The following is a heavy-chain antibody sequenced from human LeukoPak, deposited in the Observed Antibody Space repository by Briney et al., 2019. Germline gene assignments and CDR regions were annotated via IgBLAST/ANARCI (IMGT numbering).Heavy chain of an antibody. Sequence: PGGSLRLSCAASGFTFSSYEMNWVRQAPGKGLEWVSYISSSGSTIYYADSVKGRFTISRDNSKNTLYLQMNSLRAEDTAVYYCARGTVTAPDSWGQGTLVTVSS. CDR3: ARGTVTAPDS. D-gene: IGHD4-17*01. V-gene: IGHV3-48*03. CDR1: GFTFSSYE. J-gene: IGHJ4*02. CDR2: ISSSGSTI.